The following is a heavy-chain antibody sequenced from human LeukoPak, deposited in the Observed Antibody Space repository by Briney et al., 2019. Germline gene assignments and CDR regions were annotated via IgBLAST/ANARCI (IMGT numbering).Heavy chain of an antibody. CDR1: EFTFSFYW. D-gene: IGHD1-1*01. CDR3: VRHNAARAFDI. V-gene: IGHV3-7*05. Sequence: GGSLRLSCAASEFTFSFYWMTWVRQAPGKGLEWVANIKQDGSEDYYVDSVKDRYTISRDNAKNSLYLQMNSLRAEDTAVYYCVRHNAARAFDIWGQGTMVIVSS. CDR2: IKQDGSED. J-gene: IGHJ3*02.